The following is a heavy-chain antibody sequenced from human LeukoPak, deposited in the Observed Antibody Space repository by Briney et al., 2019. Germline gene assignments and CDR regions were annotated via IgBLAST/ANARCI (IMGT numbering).Heavy chain of an antibody. Sequence: SETLSLTCSVSGGSIRTSSYYWSWIRQPAGKGLEWIGRIYTSGSTNYNPSLKSRVTISVDTSKNQFSLKLSSVTAADTAVYYCARGAAYYYGSGSYYLDYWGQGTLVTVSS. CDR1: GGSIRTSSYY. J-gene: IGHJ4*02. V-gene: IGHV4-61*02. D-gene: IGHD3-10*01. CDR3: ARGAAYYYGSGSYYLDY. CDR2: IYTSGST.